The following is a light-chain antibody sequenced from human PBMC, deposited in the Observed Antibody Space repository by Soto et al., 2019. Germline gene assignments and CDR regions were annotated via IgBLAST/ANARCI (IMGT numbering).Light chain of an antibody. V-gene: IGKV3-20*01. Sequence: HCPRTISLSQKERATLSCRASQSVSSSYLAWYQQKPGQAPRLLIYGASSRATGIPDRFSGSGSGTDFTLIISRLEPEDFAVYYCQQYGSSPRTFGQGTTVDIK. CDR2: GAS. CDR3: QQYGSSPRT. CDR1: QSVSSSY. J-gene: IGKJ1*01.